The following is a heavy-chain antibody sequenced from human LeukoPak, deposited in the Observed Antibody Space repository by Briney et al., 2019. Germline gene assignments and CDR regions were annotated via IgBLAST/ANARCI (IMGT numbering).Heavy chain of an antibody. CDR1: GFTFSSYW. D-gene: IGHD2-2*01. CDR2: IKQDGSEK. CDR3: ASGHCSSTSCYAEVCDY. V-gene: IGHV3-7*01. Sequence: GGSLRLSCAASGFTFSSYWMSWVRQAPGKGLEWVANIKQDGSEKYYVGSVKGRFTISRDNAKNSPYLQMNSLRAEDTAVYYCASGHCSSTSCYAEVCDYWGQGTLVTVSS. J-gene: IGHJ4*02.